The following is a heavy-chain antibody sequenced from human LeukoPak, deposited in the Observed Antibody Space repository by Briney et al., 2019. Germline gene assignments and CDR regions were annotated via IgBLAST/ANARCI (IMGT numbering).Heavy chain of an antibody. J-gene: IGHJ4*02. CDR2: ISGSGGST. CDR1: GSTFSSYA. V-gene: IGHV3-23*01. CDR3: AKGRSAGTSALSY. Sequence: GGSLRLSCAASGSTFSSYAMSWVRQAPGKGLEWVSAISGSGGSTYYADSVKGRFTISRDNSKNTLYLQMNSLRAEDTAVYYCAKGRSAGTSALSYWGQGTLVTVSS. D-gene: IGHD1-7*01.